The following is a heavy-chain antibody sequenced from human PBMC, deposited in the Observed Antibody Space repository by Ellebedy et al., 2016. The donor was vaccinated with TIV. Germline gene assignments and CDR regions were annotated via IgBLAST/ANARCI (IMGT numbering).Heavy chain of an antibody. Sequence: GESLKISXAASGFTFSIYSMNWVRQAPGKGLEWVSYISSGRPTINYADSVKGRFTISRDNAKDSLYLQMNSLRDEDTAVYYCARILSGSGSYGAFDIWGQGTMVTVSS. CDR2: ISSGRPTI. V-gene: IGHV3-48*02. D-gene: IGHD3-10*01. CDR1: GFTFSIYS. CDR3: ARILSGSGSYGAFDI. J-gene: IGHJ3*02.